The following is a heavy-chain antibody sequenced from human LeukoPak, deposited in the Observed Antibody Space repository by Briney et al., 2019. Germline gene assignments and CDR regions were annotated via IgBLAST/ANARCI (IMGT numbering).Heavy chain of an antibody. CDR1: GFTFSSYA. J-gene: IGHJ4*02. CDR3: AKSGSSSPSFEAVDY. Sequence: GGSLRLSCAASGFTFSSYAMSWVRQAPGKGLEWVSAISGSGGSTYYADSVKGRFTISRDNSKNTLYLQMNSLRAEDTAVYYCAKSGSSSPSFEAVDYWGQGTLVTVSS. V-gene: IGHV3-23*01. CDR2: ISGSGGST. D-gene: IGHD6-13*01.